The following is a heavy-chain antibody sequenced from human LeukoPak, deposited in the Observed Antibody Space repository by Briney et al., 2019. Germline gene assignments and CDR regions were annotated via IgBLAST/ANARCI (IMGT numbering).Heavy chain of an antibody. CDR1: GFTFSSYA. CDR3: AKEVGIPLYCFDY. D-gene: IGHD3-10*01. Sequence: GGSLRLSCAASGFTFSSYAMSWVRQAPGKGLEWVSAISGSGGSTYYAGSVKGRFTISRDNSKNTPYLQMNSLRAEDTAVCYCAKEVGIPLYCFDYWGQGTLVTVSS. J-gene: IGHJ4*02. CDR2: ISGSGGST. V-gene: IGHV3-23*01.